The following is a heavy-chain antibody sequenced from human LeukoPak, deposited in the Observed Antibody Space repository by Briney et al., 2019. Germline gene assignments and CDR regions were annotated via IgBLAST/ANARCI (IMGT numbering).Heavy chain of an antibody. CDR2: INHSGST. Sequence: SETLSLTCAVYGGSFSGYYWSWLRQSPGKGLEWIGEINHSGSTNYHPSLKGRVTMSVDTSKYQFSLKLTSVTAADTAVYYCARVSSSWYQDWYFDRWGRGTLVTVSS. J-gene: IGHJ2*01. D-gene: IGHD6-13*01. CDR1: GGSFSGYY. V-gene: IGHV4-34*01. CDR3: ARVSSSWYQDWYFDR.